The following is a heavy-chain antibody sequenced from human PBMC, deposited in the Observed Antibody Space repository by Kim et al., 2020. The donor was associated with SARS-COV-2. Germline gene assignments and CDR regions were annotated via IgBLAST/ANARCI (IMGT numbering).Heavy chain of an antibody. CDR2: ISYYGSNK. J-gene: IGHJ3*02. Sequence: GGSLRLSCAASGFTFSSYGMHWVRQAPGKGLEWVAVISYYGSNKYYADSVKGRFTISRDTSKNTLYLQMNSLRAEDTAVYYCARGAVAGDYAFDIWGQGTMVTVSS. D-gene: IGHD6-19*01. V-gene: IGHV3-30*03. CDR3: ARGAVAGDYAFDI. CDR1: GFTFSSYG.